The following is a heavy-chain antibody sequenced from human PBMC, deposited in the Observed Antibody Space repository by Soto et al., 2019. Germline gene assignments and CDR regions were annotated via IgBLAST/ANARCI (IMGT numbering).Heavy chain of an antibody. CDR3: AREDILGTRSFDY. J-gene: IGHJ4*02. V-gene: IGHV3-48*02. CDR1: GFIFSRYS. D-gene: IGHD1-26*01. CDR2: ISSNSVTI. Sequence: GGSLRLSCGASGFIFSRYSMNWVRQAPGKGLEWLSYISSNSVTIYYADSVRGRFTIFRDNAKNSLYLQMNSLRDEDTAVYYCAREDILGTRSFDYWGQGALVTVSS.